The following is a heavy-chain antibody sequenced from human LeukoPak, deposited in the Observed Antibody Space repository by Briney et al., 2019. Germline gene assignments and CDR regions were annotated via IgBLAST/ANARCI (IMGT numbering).Heavy chain of an antibody. CDR2: ISSSSSYI. CDR3: ARDKYKYYDSSGCDY. D-gene: IGHD3-22*01. V-gene: IGHV3-21*01. J-gene: IGHJ4*02. Sequence: GGSLRLSCAASGFTFDDYAMHWVRQAPGKGLEWVSSISSSSSYIYYADSVKGRFTISRDNAKNSLYLQMNSLRAEDTAVYYCARDKYKYYDSSGCDYWGQGTLVTVSS. CDR1: GFTFDDYA.